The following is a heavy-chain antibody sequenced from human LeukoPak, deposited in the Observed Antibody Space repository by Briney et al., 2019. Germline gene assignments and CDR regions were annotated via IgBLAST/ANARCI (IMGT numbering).Heavy chain of an antibody. V-gene: IGHV3-23*01. CDR2: ISGSGGSS. D-gene: IGHD6-13*01. J-gene: IGHJ4*02. CDR1: GFTFSSYA. CDR3: AKEERAAAGRDFEY. Sequence: PGGSLRLPCAASGFTFSSYAMSWVRQAPGKGLEWVSAISGSGGSSYYADSVKGRFTISRDNSKSTLDLQMNSLRAEDTAVYYCAKEERAAAGRDFEYWGQGTLVTVSS.